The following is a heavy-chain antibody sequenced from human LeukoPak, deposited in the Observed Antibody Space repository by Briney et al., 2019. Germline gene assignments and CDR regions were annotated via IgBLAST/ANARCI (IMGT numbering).Heavy chain of an antibody. V-gene: IGHV1-2*06. D-gene: IGHD6-13*01. Sequence: ASVKVSCKASGYTFTGYYVHWVRQAPGQGLEWMGRINPNSGGTNYAQKFQGRVTMTRDTSISTAYMELSRLRSDDTAVYYCARDQDSSSWFYFDYWGQGTLVTVSS. CDR2: INPNSGGT. CDR1: GYTFTGYY. CDR3: ARDQDSSSWFYFDY. J-gene: IGHJ4*02.